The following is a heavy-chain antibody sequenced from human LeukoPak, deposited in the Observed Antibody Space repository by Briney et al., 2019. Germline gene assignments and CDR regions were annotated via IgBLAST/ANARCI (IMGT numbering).Heavy chain of an antibody. J-gene: IGHJ4*02. CDR2: ISYDGSNK. CDR3: ARPPLCSSTSCYAFCHLWQGHLDY. Sequence: PGGSLRLSCAASGFTFSSYAMHWVRQAPGKGLEWVAVISYDGSNKYYADSVKGRFTISRDNSKNTLYLQMNSLRAEDTAVYYCARPPLCSSTSCYAFCHLWQGHLDYWGQGTLVTVSS. V-gene: IGHV3-30-3*01. D-gene: IGHD2-2*01. CDR1: GFTFSSYA.